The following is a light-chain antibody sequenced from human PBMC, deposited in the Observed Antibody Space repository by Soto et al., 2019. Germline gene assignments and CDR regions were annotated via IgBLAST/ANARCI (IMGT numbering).Light chain of an antibody. CDR1: QSVLYSSNNKNY. CDR3: QQYYRTPRT. CDR2: WAS. V-gene: IGKV4-1*01. J-gene: IGKJ2*01. Sequence: DIVMTQSPDSLAVSLGERATINCKSSQSVLYSSNNKNYLAWYQQKPGQSPKMLIYWASTRESGVPDRFSGSGSGTDFTLTISSLQAEDVAVYYCQQYYRTPRTFGQGTKLEIK.